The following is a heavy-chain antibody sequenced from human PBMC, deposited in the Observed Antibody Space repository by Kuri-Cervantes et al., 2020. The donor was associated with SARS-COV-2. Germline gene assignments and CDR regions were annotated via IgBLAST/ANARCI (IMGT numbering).Heavy chain of an antibody. J-gene: IGHJ6*02. D-gene: IGHD6-6*01. CDR1: GYTFTSYG. V-gene: IGHV1-18*04. CDR3: ARGSSSSSNYYYYGMDV. CDR2: ISAYNGNT. Sequence: ASVKVSCKASGYTFTSYGISWVRQAPGQGLEWMGWISAYNGNTNYAQKLQGRVTMTTDTSTSTAYMELRSLRSDDTAVYYCARGSSSSSNYYYYGMDVWGQGTMVTVSS.